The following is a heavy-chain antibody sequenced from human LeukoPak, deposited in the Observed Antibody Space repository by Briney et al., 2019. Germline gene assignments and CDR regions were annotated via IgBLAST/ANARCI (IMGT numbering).Heavy chain of an antibody. CDR3: ARDLTLGFNDY. CDR1: GYTFTSYG. J-gene: IGHJ4*02. D-gene: IGHD5-12*01. CDR2: ISAYNGNT. V-gene: IGHV1-18*01. Sequence: VASVKVSCKASGYTFTSYGIRWVRQAPGQGLEWMGWISAYNGNTNYAQKLQGRVTMTTDTSTSTAYMELRSLRSDDTAVYYCARDLTLGFNDYWGQGTLVTVSS.